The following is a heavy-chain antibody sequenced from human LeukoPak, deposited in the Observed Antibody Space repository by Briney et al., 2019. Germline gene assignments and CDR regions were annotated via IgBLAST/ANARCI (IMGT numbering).Heavy chain of an antibody. CDR1: GFTFSSYA. D-gene: IGHD3-16*01. J-gene: IGHJ3*02. CDR2: ITGSGANT. V-gene: IGHV3-23*01. CDR3: VRGGFMHAFDI. Sequence: GGSLRLSCAASGFTFSSYAMSWVRQAPGKGLEWVSSITGSGANTYYVDSVKGRFTISRDNAENTLYLQMNSLRVEDTAVYYCVRGGFMHAFDIWGQGTKVTVSS.